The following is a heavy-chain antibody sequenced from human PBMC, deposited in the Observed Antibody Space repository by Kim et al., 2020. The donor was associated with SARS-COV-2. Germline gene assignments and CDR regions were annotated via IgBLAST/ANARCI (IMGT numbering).Heavy chain of an antibody. CDR1: GGSISSSSYY. CDR3: ARLGYTSSLSWFDP. Sequence: SETLSLTCTVSGGSISSSSYYWGWIRQPQGKGLEWIGSIYYSGSTYYSPSLKSRVTISVDTSKNQFSLKLSSVTAADTAVYYCARLGYTSSLSWFDPWGQGTLVTVSS. V-gene: IGHV4-39*01. CDR2: IYYSGST. J-gene: IGHJ5*02. D-gene: IGHD6-13*01.